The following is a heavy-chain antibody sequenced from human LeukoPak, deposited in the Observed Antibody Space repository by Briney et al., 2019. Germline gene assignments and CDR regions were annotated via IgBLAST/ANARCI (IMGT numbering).Heavy chain of an antibody. CDR3: ARARRLIAAADY. D-gene: IGHD6-13*01. CDR2: ISYDGSNK. CDR1: GFTFSSYA. J-gene: IGHJ4*02. V-gene: IGHV3-30-3*01. Sequence: QPGRSLRLSCAASGFTFSSYAMHWVRQAPGKGLEWVAVISYDGSNKYYADSVKGRFTISRDNSKNTLYLQMNSLRAEDTAGYYCARARRLIAAADYWGQGTLVTVSS.